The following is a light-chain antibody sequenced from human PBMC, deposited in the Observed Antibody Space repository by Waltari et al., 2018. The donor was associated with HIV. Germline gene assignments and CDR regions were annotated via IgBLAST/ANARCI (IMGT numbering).Light chain of an antibody. CDR3: QQLNSYPLT. CDR1: QDIRTY. CDR2: PAS. J-gene: IGKJ3*01. Sequence: DTQLTQSPSFLSASVGVRVPITCRASQDIRTYVAWYQQKPGKAPKLLIYPASTLESGVPSRFSGSGSGTEFTLTISTLQPEDLATYYCQQLNSYPLTFGPGTTVNV. V-gene: IGKV1-9*01.